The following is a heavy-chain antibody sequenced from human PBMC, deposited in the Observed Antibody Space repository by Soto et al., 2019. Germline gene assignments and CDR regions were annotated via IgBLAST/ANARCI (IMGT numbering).Heavy chain of an antibody. J-gene: IGHJ4*02. CDR3: AREEFYGDYNDY. V-gene: IGHV4-34*01. CDR1: GGSFSGYY. Sequence: SETLSLTCAVYGGSFSGYYWSWVRQPPGKGLEWIGEINHSGSTNYNPSLKSRVTISVDTSKNQFSLKLSSVTAADTAVYYCAREEFYGDYNDYWGQGTLVTVSS. CDR2: INHSGST. D-gene: IGHD4-17*01.